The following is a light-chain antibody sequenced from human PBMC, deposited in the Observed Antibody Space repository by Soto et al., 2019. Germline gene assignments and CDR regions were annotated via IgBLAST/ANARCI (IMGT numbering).Light chain of an antibody. CDR2: GAS. V-gene: IGKV3-15*01. Sequence: EIVMTQSPATLSVSPGERATLSCRASQGIKDYVAWFQQKPGQAPRLPIYGASTRATAIPARFSGSGSGTEFTLSISSLQSEDFAVYYCQQYNTWPRTFGQGTKVDIK. CDR3: QQYNTWPRT. CDR1: QGIKDY. J-gene: IGKJ1*01.